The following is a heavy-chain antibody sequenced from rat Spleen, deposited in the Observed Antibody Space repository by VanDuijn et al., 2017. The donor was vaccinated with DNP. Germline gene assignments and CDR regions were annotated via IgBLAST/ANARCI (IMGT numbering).Heavy chain of an antibody. CDR2: ISTSGGST. V-gene: IGHV5-25*01. CDR1: GFTFSNSD. Sequence: EVQLVESGGGLVQPGRSMKLSCAASGFTFSNSDMAWVRQAPTKGLEWVASISTSGGSTYYRVSVKGRFTISRDNAKSTLYLQMDSLRSEDTATYYCATDSSYIYNYWGQGVMVTVSS. CDR3: ATDSSYIYNY. D-gene: IGHD1-2*01. J-gene: IGHJ2*01.